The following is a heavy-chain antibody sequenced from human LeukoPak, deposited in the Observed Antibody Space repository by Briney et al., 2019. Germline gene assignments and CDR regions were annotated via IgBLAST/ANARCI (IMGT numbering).Heavy chain of an antibody. V-gene: IGHV3-53*01. J-gene: IGHJ4*02. CDR3: ARENPSRGSGWYMDY. CDR2: IYSGGST. D-gene: IGHD6-19*01. Sequence: PGGSLRLSCAASGFTFSSYSMNWVRQAPGKGLEWVSVIYSGGSTYYADSVKGRFTISRDNSKNTLYLQMNSLRAEDTAVYYCARENPSRGSGWYMDYWGQGTLVTVSS. CDR1: GFTFSSYS.